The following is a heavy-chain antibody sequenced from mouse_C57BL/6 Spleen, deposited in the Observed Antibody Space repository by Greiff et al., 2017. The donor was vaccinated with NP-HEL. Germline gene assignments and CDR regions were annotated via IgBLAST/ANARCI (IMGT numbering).Heavy chain of an antibody. CDR1: GFTFSNYW. J-gene: IGHJ3*01. Sequence: EVKLMESGGGLVQPGGSMKLSCVASGFTFSNYWMNWVRQSPEKGLEWVAQIRLKSDNYATHYAESVKWRFTISRDDSKSSVYLQMNNLRSEDTVMYYCTCGYDGWGFAYWGQGTLVTVSA. V-gene: IGHV6-3*01. CDR2: IRLKSDNYAT. D-gene: IGHD2-2*01. CDR3: TCGYDGWGFAY.